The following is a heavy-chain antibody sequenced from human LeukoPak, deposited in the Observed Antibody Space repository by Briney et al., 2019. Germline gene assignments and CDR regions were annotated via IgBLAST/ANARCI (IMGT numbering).Heavy chain of an antibody. CDR2: INHSGST. CDR3: ARTPNCSGGSCYYYYYMDV. V-gene: IGHV4-34*01. Sequence: PSETLSLTCAVYGGSFSGYYWSWIRQPPGKGLEWIGEINHSGSTNYNPSLKSRVTISVDKSKNQFSLRLSSVTAADTAVYYCARTPNCSGGSCYYYYYMDVWGKGTTVTISS. J-gene: IGHJ6*03. D-gene: IGHD2-15*01. CDR1: GGSFSGYY.